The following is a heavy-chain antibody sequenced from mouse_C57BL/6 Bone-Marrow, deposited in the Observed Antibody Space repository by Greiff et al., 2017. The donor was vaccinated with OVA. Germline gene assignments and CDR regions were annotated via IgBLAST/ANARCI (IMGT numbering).Heavy chain of an antibody. CDR2: IDPSDSYT. CDR1: GYTFTSYW. V-gene: IGHV1-69*01. J-gene: IGHJ3*01. CDR3: ARLNEGFAY. Sequence: VKLQQPGAELVMPGASVKLSCKASGYTFTSYWMHWVKQRPGQGLEWIGEIDPSDSYTNYNQKFKGKSTLTVDKSSSTAYMQLSSLTSEDSAVYYCARLNEGFAYWGQGTLVTVSA.